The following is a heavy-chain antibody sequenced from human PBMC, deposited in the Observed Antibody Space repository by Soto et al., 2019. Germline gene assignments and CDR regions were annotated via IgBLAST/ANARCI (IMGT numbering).Heavy chain of an antibody. V-gene: IGHV2-5*02. D-gene: IGHD1-26*01. J-gene: IGHJ4*02. CDR2: IYLDDDK. CDR3: AHRRRGSSFDY. CDR1: GFSLSTSGVG. Sequence: QITLKESGPTLVKPTQPLTLTCTFSGFSLSTSGVGVGWIRQLPGQALEWLALIYLDDDKRYSPSLKSRLTITKDTSKNQVVLTMTNMDPVDTATYYCAHRRRGSSFDYWPPGPPGTVSS.